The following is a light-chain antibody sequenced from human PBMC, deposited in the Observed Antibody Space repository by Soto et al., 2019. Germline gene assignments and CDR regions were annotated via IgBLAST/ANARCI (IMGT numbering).Light chain of an antibody. CDR1: QSVGTN. Sequence: EVVMTQSPATLSVSPGDRATLSCRASQSVGTNLAWYQQKPGQAPRPLIYGASTRATGIPASFSGSGSGTDFTLTIFSLQSEHFAVYYCQQYNNWPPLTFGGGTKVEIK. V-gene: IGKV3-15*01. CDR3: QQYNNWPPLT. J-gene: IGKJ4*01. CDR2: GAS.